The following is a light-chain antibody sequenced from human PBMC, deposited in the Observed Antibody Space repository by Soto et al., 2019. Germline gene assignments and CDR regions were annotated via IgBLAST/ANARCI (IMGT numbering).Light chain of an antibody. Sequence: AIQMTQSPSSLSASVGDRVTITCRASRGVGSDFGWYQQKPGKAPKVLIYGISSLHSGVPSRFSGSGSGTDFTLTITSLQPEDIATYYCLQDYDYPWTFGQGTKVDIK. J-gene: IGKJ1*01. CDR1: RGVGSD. CDR3: LQDYDYPWT. CDR2: GIS. V-gene: IGKV1-6*01.